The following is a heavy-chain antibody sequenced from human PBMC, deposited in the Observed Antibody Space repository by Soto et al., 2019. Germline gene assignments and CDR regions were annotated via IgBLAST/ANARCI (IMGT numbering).Heavy chain of an antibody. CDR2: IYYSGSH. V-gene: IGHV4-61*01. D-gene: IGHD2-21*02. J-gene: IGHJ6*02. Sequence: QVQLQESGPGLVQPSETLSLTCTVSSGSVSSDNYYWTWIRQPPGKGLEWIGYIYYSGSHHYNPTRKGRVTMAVDTAKNQFSLRLSSVTAADTAVYYCARDRYCGGDCYYEHYYGMDVWGQGTAVTVSS. CDR3: ARDRYCGGDCYYEHYYGMDV. CDR1: SGSVSSDNYY.